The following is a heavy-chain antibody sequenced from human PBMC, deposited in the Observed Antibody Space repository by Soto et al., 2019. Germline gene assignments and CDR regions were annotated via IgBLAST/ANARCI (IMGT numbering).Heavy chain of an antibody. CDR3: VRARIDY. Sequence: EVQLVESGGGLVQPGGSLRLSCEVSGFIFNDYWMTWVRQAPGKGLEWVATISPEGSEKYYADSLKGRFTVSRDNTKKSLYLQMISLRAEDTALYYCVRARIDYWGRGTLISVSS. CDR2: ISPEGSEK. CDR1: GFIFNDYW. J-gene: IGHJ4*02. V-gene: IGHV3-7*03.